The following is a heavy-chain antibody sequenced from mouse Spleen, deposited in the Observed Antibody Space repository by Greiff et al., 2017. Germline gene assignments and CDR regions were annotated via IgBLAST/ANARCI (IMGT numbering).Heavy chain of an antibody. J-gene: IGHJ1*01. CDR1: GYTFTSYW. Sequence: VQLQQPGAELVMPGASVKLSCKASGYTFTSYWMHWVKQRPGQGLEWIGEIDPSDSYTNYNQKFKGKATLTVDKSSSTAYMQLSSLTSEDSAVDYCARGHYGSSYWYFDVWGAGTTVTVSS. CDR2: IDPSDSYT. V-gene: IGHV1-69*01. D-gene: IGHD1-1*01. CDR3: ARGHYGSSYWYFDV.